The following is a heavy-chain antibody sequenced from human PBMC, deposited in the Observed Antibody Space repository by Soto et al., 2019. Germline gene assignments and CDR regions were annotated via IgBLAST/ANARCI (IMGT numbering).Heavy chain of an antibody. CDR3: ASRTADYYGSGSGYYYYGMDV. D-gene: IGHD3-10*01. CDR1: GGTFSSYA. V-gene: IGHV1-69*13. J-gene: IGHJ6*02. CDR2: IIPIFGTA. Sequence: SVKVSCKASGGTFSSYAISWVRQAPGQGLEWMGGIIPIFGTANYAQKFQGRVTITADESTSTAYMELSSLRPEDTAVYYCASRTADYYGSGSGYYYYGMDVWGQGTTVTVSS.